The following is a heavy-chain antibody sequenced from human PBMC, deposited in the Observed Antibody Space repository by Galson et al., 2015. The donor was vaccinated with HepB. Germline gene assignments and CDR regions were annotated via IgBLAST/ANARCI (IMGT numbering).Heavy chain of an antibody. Sequence: SETLSLTCTVSGDSISSYYWSWIRQPPGKGLEWIGYIYYSGSTNYNPSLKSRVTISVDTARNQFSLDLSSVTAADTAVYYCARNYHASGSYYTHFDYWGQGTLVTVSS. CDR1: GDSISSYY. CDR3: ARNYHASGSYYTHFDY. V-gene: IGHV4-59*01. CDR2: IYYSGST. D-gene: IGHD3-10*01. J-gene: IGHJ4*02.